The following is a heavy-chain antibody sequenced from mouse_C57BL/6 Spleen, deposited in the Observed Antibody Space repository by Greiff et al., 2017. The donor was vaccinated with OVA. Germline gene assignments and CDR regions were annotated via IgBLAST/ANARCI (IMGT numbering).Heavy chain of an antibody. D-gene: IGHD1-2*01. J-gene: IGHJ4*01. CDR3: ANPARDARDY. V-gene: IGHV1-64*01. CDR1: GYTFTSYW. Sequence: QVHVKQSGAELVKPGASVKLSCKASGYTFTSYWMHWVKQRPGQGLEWIGMIHPNSGSTNYNEKFKSKATLTVDKSSSTAYMQLSSLTSEDSAVYYWANPARDARDYGGQGTSVTVPS. CDR2: IHPNSGST.